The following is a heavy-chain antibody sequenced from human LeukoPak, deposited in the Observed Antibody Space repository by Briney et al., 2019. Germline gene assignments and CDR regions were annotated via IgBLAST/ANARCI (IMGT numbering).Heavy chain of an antibody. CDR3: ARGQRASYQTRGAFDI. J-gene: IGHJ3*02. V-gene: IGHV4-30-2*01. CDR1: GGSISSGGYS. Sequence: SQTLSLTCAVSGGSISSGGYSWSWIRQPPGKGLEWSGYIYHSGSTYYNPSLKSRVTISVDRSKNQFSLKLSSVTAADTAVYYCARGQRASYQTRGAFDIWGQGTMVTVSS. CDR2: IYHSGST. D-gene: IGHD3-16*02.